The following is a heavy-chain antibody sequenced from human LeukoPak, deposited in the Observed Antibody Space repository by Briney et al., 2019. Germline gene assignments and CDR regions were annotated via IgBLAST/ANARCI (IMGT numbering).Heavy chain of an antibody. CDR3: ASSSNTRPGY. CDR1: GGSIISTNW. D-gene: IGHD6-13*01. J-gene: IGHJ4*02. CDR2: IYHSGTT. Sequence: SETLSLTCAVSGGSIISTNWWNWVRQPPGKGLEWIGEIYHSGTTTYNASLKSRVSISVDKSKNQFSLTLSSATAADTAVYYCASSSNTRPGYWGQGTLVTVSS. V-gene: IGHV4-4*02.